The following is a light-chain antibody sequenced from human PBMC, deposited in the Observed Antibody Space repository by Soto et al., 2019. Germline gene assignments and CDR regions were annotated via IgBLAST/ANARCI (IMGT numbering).Light chain of an antibody. CDR3: QQRSNWPRT. CDR1: QSVDSH. CDR2: DAS. V-gene: IGKV3-11*01. Sequence: EIVLTQSPGTLSLSPGERAILSCRASQSVDSHLAWYQQRPGQAPRVLIYDASNRATGIPARFSGSGAGTDFTLTISSLEPEDFAVYYCQQRSNWPRTFGQGTRLETK. J-gene: IGKJ5*01.